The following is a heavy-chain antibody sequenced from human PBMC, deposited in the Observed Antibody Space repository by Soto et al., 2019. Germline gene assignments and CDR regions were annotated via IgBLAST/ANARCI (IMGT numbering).Heavy chain of an antibody. D-gene: IGHD3-3*01. J-gene: IGHJ5*02. Sequence: SDTLSLTCTVSGGSISSCGYYCSWIRQHPGKGLEWIGYIYYSGSTYYNPSLKSRFTISVDTSKNQFSLKLSSVTAADTAVYYCASFGVASMNWFDPWGQGTLVTVSS. CDR1: GGSISSCGYY. CDR2: IYYSGST. CDR3: ASFGVASMNWFDP. V-gene: IGHV4-30-4*02.